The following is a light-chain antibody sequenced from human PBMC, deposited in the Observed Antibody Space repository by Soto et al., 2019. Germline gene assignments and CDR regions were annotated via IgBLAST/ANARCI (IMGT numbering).Light chain of an antibody. J-gene: IGKJ4*01. CDR3: LQDYNYPRT. CDR2: AAS. Sequence: AIQMTQSPSSLSASVGDRVTITCRASQGIRNDLGWYQQKPGKAPKLLIYAASSLQSGVPSRFSGSGSGTDFTLTISSLLPEDCATYYCLQDYNYPRTFGGGTKVEIK. CDR1: QGIRND. V-gene: IGKV1-6*01.